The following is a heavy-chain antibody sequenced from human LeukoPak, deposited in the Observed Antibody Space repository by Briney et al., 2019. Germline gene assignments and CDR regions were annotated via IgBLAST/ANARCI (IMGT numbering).Heavy chain of an antibody. D-gene: IGHD2-21*02. CDR1: GGSFSAYY. CDR2: INHSGRT. J-gene: IGHJ3*02. V-gene: IGHV4-34*01. CDR3: AREVDIVVVTDIHDAFDI. Sequence: ASETLSLTCAVYGGSFSAYYWSWIRQPPGKGLEWIGEINHSGRTNYNPSLKRRVTIAVDTSKNQFSLKLSSVTAADTAVYYCAREVDIVVVTDIHDAFDIWGQGTMVTVSS.